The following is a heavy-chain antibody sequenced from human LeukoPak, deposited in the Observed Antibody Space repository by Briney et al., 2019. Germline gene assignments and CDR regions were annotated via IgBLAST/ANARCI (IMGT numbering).Heavy chain of an antibody. CDR1: GFTFSSYA. CDR3: ARVPGIAAAGPGY. V-gene: IGHV3-30-3*01. D-gene: IGHD6-13*01. CDR2: ISYDGSNK. J-gene: IGHJ4*02. Sequence: GRSLRLSCAASGFTFSSYAMHWVRQAPGKGLEWVAVISYDGSNKYYADSVKGRFTISRDNSKNTLYLQMNSLRAEDTAVYYCARVPGIAAAGPGYWGQGTLVIVSS.